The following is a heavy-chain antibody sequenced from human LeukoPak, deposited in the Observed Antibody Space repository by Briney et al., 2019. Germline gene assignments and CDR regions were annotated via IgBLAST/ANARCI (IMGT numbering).Heavy chain of an antibody. D-gene: IGHD6-13*01. CDR2: ISGSGGNT. CDR3: AKNRQQLDY. V-gene: IGHV3-23*01. CDR1: GFTFSNYA. J-gene: IGHJ4*02. Sequence: GASLRLSCAASGFTFSNYAMSWVRQAPGKGLEWVSTISGSGGNTYYADSVKGRFTISRDSSKNTLYLQMDSLRAEGTAVYYCAKNRQQLDYWGQGTLVTVSS.